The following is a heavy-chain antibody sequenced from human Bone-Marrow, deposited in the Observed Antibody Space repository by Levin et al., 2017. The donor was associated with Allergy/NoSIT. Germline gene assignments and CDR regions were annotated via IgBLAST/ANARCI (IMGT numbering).Heavy chain of an antibody. CDR1: GYTFTSYW. Sequence: GESLKISCKGSGYTFTSYWISWVRQVPGKGLEWMGKIDPADSYPKYSPSFQGHVTLSSDKSINTAYLQWASLKAPDTAIYYCARHLLVAGPFDSWGQGTLVTVSS. V-gene: IGHV5-10-1*01. J-gene: IGHJ4*02. CDR3: ARHLLVAGPFDS. D-gene: IGHD6-19*01. CDR2: IDPADSYP.